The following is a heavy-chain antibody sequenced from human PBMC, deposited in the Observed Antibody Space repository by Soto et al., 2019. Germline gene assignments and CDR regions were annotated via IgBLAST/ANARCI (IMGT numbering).Heavy chain of an antibody. D-gene: IGHD5-12*01. J-gene: IGHJ3*02. CDR2: IYHSGST. Sequence: SETLSLTCAVSGGSISSGGYSWSWIRQPPGKGLEWIGYIYHSGSTYYNPSLKSRVTISVDRSKNQFSLKLSSVTAADTAVYYCARAVAYGAFDIWGQGTMLTVSS. V-gene: IGHV4-30-2*01. CDR1: GGSISSGGYS. CDR3: ARAVAYGAFDI.